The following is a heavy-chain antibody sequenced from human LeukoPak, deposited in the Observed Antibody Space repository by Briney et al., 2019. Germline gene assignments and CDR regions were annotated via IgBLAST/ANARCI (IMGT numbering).Heavy chain of an antibody. CDR3: AKDLGWFGELFDY. J-gene: IGHJ4*02. CDR2: INWNGGST. D-gene: IGHD3-10*01. Sequence: PGGSLRLSCAASGFTFDDYGMSWVRQAPGKGLEWVSGINWNGGSTGYADSVKGRFTISRDNAKNSLYLQMNSLRAEVTAVYYCAKDLGWFGELFDYWGQGTLVTVSS. V-gene: IGHV3-20*04. CDR1: GFTFDDYG.